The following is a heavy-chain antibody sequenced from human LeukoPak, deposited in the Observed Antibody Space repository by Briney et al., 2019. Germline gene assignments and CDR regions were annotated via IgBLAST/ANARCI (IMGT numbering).Heavy chain of an antibody. Sequence: PGGSLRLSCAASGFTFSSYSMNWVRQAPGKGLEWVSSISSSSSYIYYADSVKGRFTISRDNAKNSLYLQMNSLRAEDTAVYYCARGYVLGDAFDIWGQGTMVTVSS. D-gene: IGHD3-16*01. V-gene: IGHV3-21*01. CDR3: ARGYVLGDAFDI. CDR2: ISSSSSYI. J-gene: IGHJ3*02. CDR1: GFTFSSYS.